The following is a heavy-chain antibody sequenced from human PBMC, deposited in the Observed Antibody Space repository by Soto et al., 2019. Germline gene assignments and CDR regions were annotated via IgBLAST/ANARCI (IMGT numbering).Heavy chain of an antibody. CDR1: GGTFSSYA. Sequence: QVQLVQSGAEVKKPGTSVTVTCKASGGTFSSYAISWERQAPGEALEWMGRIIPRIGTANYAQKFQGSVTITADESTSTAYVELTSLRSEETAVYYCARVVMTTVPASYYSGMDVWGQGTTVTVSS. CDR3: ARVVMTTVPASYYSGMDV. V-gene: IGHV1-69*18. CDR2: IIPRIGTA. D-gene: IGHD4-4*01. J-gene: IGHJ6*02.